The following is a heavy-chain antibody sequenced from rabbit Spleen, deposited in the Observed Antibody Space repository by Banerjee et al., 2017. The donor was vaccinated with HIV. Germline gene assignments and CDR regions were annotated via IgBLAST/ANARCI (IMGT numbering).Heavy chain of an antibody. CDR2: INTINGNN. D-gene: IGHD1-1*01. CDR3: ARDLTSAIGWNFNL. J-gene: IGHJ4*01. Sequence: QSVEESGGDLVKPGGALTLTCTASGFSFSSRDVMCWVRQAPGKGLEWIACINTINGNNVYATWAKGRFTISKASWTPVTLQMTSLTAADTARYFCARDLTSAIGWNFNLWGPGTLVTVS. CDR1: GFSFSSRDV. V-gene: IGHV1S40*01.